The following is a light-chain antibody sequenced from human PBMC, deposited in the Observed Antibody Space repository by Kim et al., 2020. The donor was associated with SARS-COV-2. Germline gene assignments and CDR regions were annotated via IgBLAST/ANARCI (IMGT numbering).Light chain of an antibody. V-gene: IGLV6-57*03. CDR1: SGSIDEHS. J-gene: IGLJ2*01. Sequence: GKTLPIASTRSSGSIDEHSVQWYQQRPGGVPTSVIYEDDQRPSGVSARFSGSIDNSSNSASLTISGLKTEDEADYYCQSYNRTNVVFGGGTQLTVL. CDR2: EDD. CDR3: QSYNRTNVV.